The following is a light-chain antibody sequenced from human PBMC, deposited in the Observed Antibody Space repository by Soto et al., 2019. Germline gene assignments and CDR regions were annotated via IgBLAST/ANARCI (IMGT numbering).Light chain of an antibody. V-gene: IGLV2-11*01. CDR1: SSDVGGYNY. CDR3: CSYAGSYLRP. Sequence: QSVLTQPRSVSGSPGQSVTISCTGTSSDVGGYNYVSWYQQHPGKAPKLMIYDVSKRPSGVPDRFSGSKSGNTASLTISGLQAEDEADYYCCSYAGSYLRPFGGGTKVTVL. CDR2: DVS. J-gene: IGLJ2*01.